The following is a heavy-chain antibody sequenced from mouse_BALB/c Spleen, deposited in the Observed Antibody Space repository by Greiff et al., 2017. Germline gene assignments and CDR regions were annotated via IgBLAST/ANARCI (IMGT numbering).Heavy chain of an antibody. CDR3: ARQGYDYGNYDNWYFDV. CDR2: ISSGGSYT. Sequence: EVMLVESGGDLVKPGGSLKLSCAASGFTFSSYGMSWVRQTPDKRLEWVATISSGGSYTYYPDSVKGRFTISRDNAKNTLYLQMSSLKSEDTAMYYCARQGYDYGNYDNWYFDVWGAGTTVTVSS. D-gene: IGHD2-1*01. J-gene: IGHJ1*01. V-gene: IGHV5-6*01. CDR1: GFTFSSYG.